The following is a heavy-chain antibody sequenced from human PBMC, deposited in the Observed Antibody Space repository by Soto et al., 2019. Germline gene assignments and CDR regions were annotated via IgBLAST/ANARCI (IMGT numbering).Heavy chain of an antibody. V-gene: IGHV1-18*01. J-gene: IGHJ6*02. CDR1: GYTFTSYG. Sequence: ASVKVYCKASGYTFTSYGISWVRQAPGQGLEWMGWISAYNGNTNYAQKLQGRVTMTTDTSTSTAYMELRSLRSDDTAVYYCARDMGFCSSTSCYVSVGMDVWGQGTTVTVSS. CDR2: ISAYNGNT. D-gene: IGHD2-2*01. CDR3: ARDMGFCSSTSCYVSVGMDV.